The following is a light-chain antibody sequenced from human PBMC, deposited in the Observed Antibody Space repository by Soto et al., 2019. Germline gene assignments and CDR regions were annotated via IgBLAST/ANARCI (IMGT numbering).Light chain of an antibody. J-gene: IGKJ5*01. CDR3: QQYLSSPEIT. V-gene: IGKV3-20*01. Sequence: EIVMTQSPATLSVSPGERATLSCRASPSVSTNYLAWYQQRPGQAPTLLIYAASNRAAGIPDRFSGSGSGTDFTLTISRLEPEDFAVYYCQQYLSSPEITFGQGTRLE. CDR2: AAS. CDR1: PSVSTNY.